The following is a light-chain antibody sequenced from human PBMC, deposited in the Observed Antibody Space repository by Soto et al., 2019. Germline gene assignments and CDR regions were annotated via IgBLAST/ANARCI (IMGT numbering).Light chain of an antibody. V-gene: IGLV2-14*01. CDR1: SSDVGGYNS. CDR2: EVS. J-gene: IGLJ1*01. Sequence: QPASVSGSPGQSITISCTGTSSDVGGYNSVSWYQQHPGKAPKLMIYEVSNRPSGVSNRFSGSKSGNTASLTISGLQAEDEADYYCSSYTTSSTLLYVFGTGTKLTVL. CDR3: SSYTTSSTLLYV.